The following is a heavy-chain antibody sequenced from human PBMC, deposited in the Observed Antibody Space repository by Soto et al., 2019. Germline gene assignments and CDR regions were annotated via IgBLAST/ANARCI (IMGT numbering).Heavy chain of an antibody. CDR2: ISSSSSYI. V-gene: IGHV3-21*01. Sequence: PGGSLRLSCAASGLTFSSNSMKWVRQAPGKGMEWVSSISSSSSYIYYADSVKGRFTISSDNAKNSLYLQMNSLRAEDTAVYYCAREMGEYSSSPYDAFDIWGQGTMVTVSS. J-gene: IGHJ3*02. CDR1: GLTFSSNS. D-gene: IGHD6-6*01. CDR3: AREMGEYSSSPYDAFDI.